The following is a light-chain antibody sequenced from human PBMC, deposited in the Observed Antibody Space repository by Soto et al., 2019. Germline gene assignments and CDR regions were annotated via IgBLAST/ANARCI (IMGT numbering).Light chain of an antibody. CDR2: GAS. V-gene: IGKV3-20*01. CDR3: QQYGSSPTT. Sequence: EIVLKQSPGTLSLSTGERATLSCRASQSVSRNYLVWYQQKPGQAPRLLIYGASGRATGIPDRFSGSGSGTDFTLTISRLEPEDFAVYYCQQYGSSPTTFGQVTNVDIK. J-gene: IGKJ1*01. CDR1: QSVSRNY.